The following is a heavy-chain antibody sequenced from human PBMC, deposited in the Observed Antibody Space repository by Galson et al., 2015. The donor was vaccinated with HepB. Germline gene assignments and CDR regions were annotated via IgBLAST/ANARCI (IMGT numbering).Heavy chain of an antibody. CDR1: GFTFGNCA. V-gene: IGHV3-23*01. CDR3: AKLPSYYYDSSGPDPAYYFDS. Sequence: SLRLSCAASGFTFGNCAMTWVRQAPGKGPEWVSGISGGGDVTFHTDSVKGRFTISRDNSKNTLYLQMNSLRAEDTAVYYCAKLPSYYYDSSGPDPAYYFDSWGQGTLVTVSS. J-gene: IGHJ4*02. CDR2: ISGGGDVT. D-gene: IGHD3-22*01.